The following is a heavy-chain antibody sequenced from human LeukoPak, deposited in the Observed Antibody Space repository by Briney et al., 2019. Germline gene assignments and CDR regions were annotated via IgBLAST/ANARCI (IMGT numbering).Heavy chain of an antibody. CDR2: IYSGGTI. Sequence: GGSLRLSCAASGFTVSGNYMSWVRQAPGKGLEWVSVIYSGGTIYYADSVKGRFTISRDNSKNTLYHQMSSLRAEDTAVYYCARDEAAGGFFDYWGQGTLVTVSS. J-gene: IGHJ4*02. CDR1: GFTVSGNY. D-gene: IGHD6-13*01. CDR3: ARDEAAGGFFDY. V-gene: IGHV3-53*01.